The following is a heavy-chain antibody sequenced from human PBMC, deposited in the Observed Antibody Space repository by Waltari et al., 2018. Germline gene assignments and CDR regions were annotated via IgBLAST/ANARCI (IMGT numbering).Heavy chain of an antibody. J-gene: IGHJ5*02. CDR3: ARLTGGSIAVANPYNWFDP. D-gene: IGHD6-19*01. CDR1: GGSFSGYY. V-gene: IGHV4-34*01. Sequence: QVQLQQWGAGLLKPSETLSLTCAIYGGSFSGYYWSWIRQPPGKGLEWIGEINHSGSTNYNPSLKSRVTISVDTSKNQFSLKLSSVTAADTAVYYCARLTGGSIAVANPYNWFDPWGQGTLVTVSS. CDR2: INHSGST.